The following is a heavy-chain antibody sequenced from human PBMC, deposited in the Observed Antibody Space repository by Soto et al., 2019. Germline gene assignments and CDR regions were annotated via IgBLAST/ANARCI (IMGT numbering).Heavy chain of an antibody. CDR2: IYYSGST. D-gene: IGHD3-10*01. V-gene: IGHV4-39*01. J-gene: IGHJ5*02. Sequence: SETLSLTCTVSGGSISSSSYYWGWIRQPPGKGLEWIGSIYYSGSTYYNPSLKSRVTISVDTSKNQFSLKLSSVTAADTAVYYCARSKLGYYGSGSPGNWFDPWGQGTLVNVSS. CDR1: GGSISSSSYY. CDR3: ARSKLGYYGSGSPGNWFDP.